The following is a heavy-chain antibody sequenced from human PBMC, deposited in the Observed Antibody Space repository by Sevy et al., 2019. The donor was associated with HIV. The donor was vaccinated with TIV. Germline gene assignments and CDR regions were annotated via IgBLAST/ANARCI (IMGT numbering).Heavy chain of an antibody. CDR2: ISGSGGST. CDR3: ASAYCSSTSCYYYFFAY. D-gene: IGHD2-2*01. CDR1: GSTFSSYA. J-gene: IGHJ4*02. V-gene: IGHV3-23*01. Sequence: GGSLRLSCAASGSTFSSYAMSWVRQAPGKGLEWVSAISGSGGSTYYADSVKGRLTISRDNSKHTLYLQMNSLRAEDTAVYYCASAYCSSTSCYYYFFAYWGQGTLVSVSS.